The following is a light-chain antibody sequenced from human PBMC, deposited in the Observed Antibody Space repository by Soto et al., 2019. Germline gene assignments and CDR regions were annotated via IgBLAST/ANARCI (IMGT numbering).Light chain of an antibody. CDR2: EVS. CDR1: SSDVGGYKY. Sequence: QSALTQPASVSGSPGQSITISCTGTSSDVGGYKYVSWYQQHPGKAPKLMIYEVSNRPSGVSNRFSGSKSGNTASLTISGLQAEDEADYYCQSYDSSLTDYVFGTGTKLTVL. CDR3: QSYDSSLTDYV. V-gene: IGLV2-14*01. J-gene: IGLJ1*01.